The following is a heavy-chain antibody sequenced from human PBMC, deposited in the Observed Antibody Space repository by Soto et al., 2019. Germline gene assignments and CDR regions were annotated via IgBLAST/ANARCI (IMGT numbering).Heavy chain of an antibody. J-gene: IGHJ6*02. CDR2: ISGTGYNT. Sequence: GGSLRLSCAASRFTFSSYAMNWVRQAPGKGLEWVSAISGTGYNTYYADSLKGRFTISRDNSKNTLSLQMNSLRAEDTAVYYCARDRQFSHPRGGMDVWGQGTTVTVSS. CDR1: RFTFSSYA. D-gene: IGHD3-10*01. CDR3: ARDRQFSHPRGGMDV. V-gene: IGHV3-23*01.